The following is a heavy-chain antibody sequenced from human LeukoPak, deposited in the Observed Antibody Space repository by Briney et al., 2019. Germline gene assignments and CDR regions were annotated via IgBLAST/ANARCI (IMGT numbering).Heavy chain of an antibody. D-gene: IGHD1-1*01. CDR3: ARHGWNDWNFDY. CDR2: INHSGST. CDR1: GGSFSGYY. Sequence: PSEALSLTCAVYGGSFSGYYWSWIRQPPGKGLEWIGEINHSGSTNYNPSLKSRVTISVDTSKNQFSLKLSSVTAADTAVYYCARHGWNDWNFDYWGQGTLVTVSS. J-gene: IGHJ4*02. V-gene: IGHV4-34*01.